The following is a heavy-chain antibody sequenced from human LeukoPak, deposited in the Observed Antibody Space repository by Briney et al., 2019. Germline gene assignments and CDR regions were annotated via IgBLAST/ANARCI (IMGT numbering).Heavy chain of an antibody. Sequence: PSETLSLTCTVSGGSISSSSYYWGWIRQPPGKGLEWIGSIYYSGSTYYNPSLKSRVTISVDTSKNQFSLKLSSVTAADTAVYYCARDIGGIAAAGSVGTWWGQGTLVTVSS. V-gene: IGHV4-39*07. D-gene: IGHD6-13*01. CDR2: IYYSGST. CDR1: GGSISSSSYY. CDR3: ARDIGGIAAAGSVGTW. J-gene: IGHJ4*02.